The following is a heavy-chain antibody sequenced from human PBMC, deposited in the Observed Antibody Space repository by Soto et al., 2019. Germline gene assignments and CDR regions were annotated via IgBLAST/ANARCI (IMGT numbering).Heavy chain of an antibody. CDR2: IYYTGST. CDR1: GGSIYTGGSY. CDR3: ATSLVTSRARVDY. J-gene: IGHJ4*02. Sequence: SETLSLTCTVSGGSIYTGGSYWSWIRQLPGKGLEWLGYIYYTGSTQYTPSLKSRLSISTDTSDNQFSLRLNSVTAADTAVYYCATSLVTSRARVDYWGQGTPVTVSS. V-gene: IGHV4-31*03. D-gene: IGHD1-26*01.